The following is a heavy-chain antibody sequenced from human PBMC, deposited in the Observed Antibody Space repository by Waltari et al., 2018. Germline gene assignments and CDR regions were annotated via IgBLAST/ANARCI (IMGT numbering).Heavy chain of an antibody. CDR3: ARAQLTMARNLDL. J-gene: IGHJ2*01. CDR1: GFTFSSYW. V-gene: IGHV3-74*01. CDR2: VNRDGSTT. Sequence: EVQLVESGGGLVQPGGSLGLSCVTSGFTFSSYWMHWVRQVPGKGSVWVSRVNRDGSTTSLAGSVKGRFTIPRDKAKNTLYLQMNSLRADDTSVYYCARAQLTMARNLDLWGRGTLVTVSS. D-gene: IGHD3-10*01.